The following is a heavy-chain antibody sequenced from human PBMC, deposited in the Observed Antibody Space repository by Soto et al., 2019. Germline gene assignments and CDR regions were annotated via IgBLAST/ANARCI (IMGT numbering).Heavy chain of an antibody. V-gene: IGHV3-23*01. CDR2: ISYGGGTT. CDR1: EFTFSNYA. J-gene: IGHJ4*02. D-gene: IGHD3-22*01. Sequence: EVQPLESGGGLVQPGGSLRLSCAASEFTFSNYAMSWVRQAPGKGLEWVSAISYGGGTTYYADSVKGRFTISRNNSKNTLQLQMNGLRAEDTAVYYCAKNPGNYYDSTAYHFDYWGQGTLVTVSS. CDR3: AKNPGNYYDSTAYHFDY.